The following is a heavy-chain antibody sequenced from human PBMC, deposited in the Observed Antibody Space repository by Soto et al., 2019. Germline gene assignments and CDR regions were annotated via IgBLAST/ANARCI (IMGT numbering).Heavy chain of an antibody. J-gene: IGHJ4*02. CDR2: IIPIFGTA. V-gene: IGHV1-69*13. CDR3: ARALLDYGGKFDY. Sequence: ASVKVPCKASGGTFSSYAISWVRQAPGQGLEWMGGIIPIFGTANYAQKFQGRVTITADESTSTAYMELSSLRSEDTAVYYCARALLDYGGKFDYWGQGTLVTVSS. D-gene: IGHD4-17*01. CDR1: GGTFSSYA.